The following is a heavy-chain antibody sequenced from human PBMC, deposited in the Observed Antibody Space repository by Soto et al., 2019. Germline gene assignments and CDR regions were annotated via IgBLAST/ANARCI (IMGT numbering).Heavy chain of an antibody. J-gene: IGHJ4*02. D-gene: IGHD5-18*01. CDR2: IYPSGMP. CDR1: GGSISNAAYS. V-gene: IGHV4-30-2*01. Sequence: QLQLQESGSGLVTPSHTLSLTCTVSGGSISNAAYSWSWIRQPAGKGLEWIGYIYPSGMPFYNPSLRSRVTISIDRSNDQFSLNLKSVTAADTSVYYCARERGGYGLFDSWGQGTLVTVSS. CDR3: ARERGGYGLFDS.